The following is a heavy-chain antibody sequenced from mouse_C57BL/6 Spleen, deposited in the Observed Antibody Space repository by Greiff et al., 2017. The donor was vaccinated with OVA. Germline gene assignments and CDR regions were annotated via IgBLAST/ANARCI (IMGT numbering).Heavy chain of an antibody. J-gene: IGHJ3*01. CDR1: GYTFTSYW. CDR2: IDPSDSYT. V-gene: IGHV1-59*01. Sequence: QVQLQQSGAELVRPGTSVKLSCKASGYTFTSYWMHWVKQRPGQGLEWIGEIDPSDSYTNYNQKFKGKATLTVDTSSSTAYMQLSSLTSEDSAVYYWARSDDYDEGFADWGQGTLVTVSA. D-gene: IGHD2-4*01. CDR3: ARSDDYDEGFAD.